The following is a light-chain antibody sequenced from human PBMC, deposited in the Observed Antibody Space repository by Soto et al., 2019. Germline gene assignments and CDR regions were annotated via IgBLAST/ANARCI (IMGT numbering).Light chain of an antibody. CDR2: ANN. CDR3: QSYDSSLRGV. Sequence: QSVLTQPPSVSGAPGQRVTISCTGSNSDIGAGYDVHWYQQLPGTAPKLVIYANNNRPSGVPDRFSASKSGTSASLAITGLQADDEADYYCQSYDSSLRGVFGTGTKLTGL. J-gene: IGLJ1*01. CDR1: NSDIGAGYD. V-gene: IGLV1-40*01.